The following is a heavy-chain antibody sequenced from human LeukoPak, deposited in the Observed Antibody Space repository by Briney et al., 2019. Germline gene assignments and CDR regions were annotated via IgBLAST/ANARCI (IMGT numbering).Heavy chain of an antibody. CDR2: INPNSGGT. Sequence: ASVKVSCKASGYTFTGYYIHWVRQAPGQGLEWMGWINPNSGGTDYAQKFQGRVTMTRDTSISTAYMELRSLRSDDTAVYYCARDKYSFDYWGQGTLVTVSS. D-gene: IGHD6-6*01. J-gene: IGHJ4*02. CDR3: ARDKYSFDY. V-gene: IGHV1-2*02. CDR1: GYTFTGYY.